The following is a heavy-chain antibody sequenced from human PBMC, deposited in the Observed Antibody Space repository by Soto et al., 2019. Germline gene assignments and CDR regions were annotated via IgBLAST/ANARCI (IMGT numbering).Heavy chain of an antibody. CDR2: IKSKTDGGTT. Sequence: GGSLRLSCAASGFTFSNAWMSWVRQAPGKGLEWVGRIKSKTDGGTTDYAAPGKGRFTISRDDSKNTLYLQMNRLKTEDTAVYYCTTDLQQYYYGMDVWGQGTTVTVSS. V-gene: IGHV3-15*01. CDR1: GFTFSNAW. CDR3: TTDLQQYYYGMDV. J-gene: IGHJ6*02.